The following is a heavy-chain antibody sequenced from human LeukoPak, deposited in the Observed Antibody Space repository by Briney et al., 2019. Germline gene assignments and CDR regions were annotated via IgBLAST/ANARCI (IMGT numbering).Heavy chain of an antibody. CDR1: GYTFTSYD. Sequence: ASVKVSCKASGYTFTSYDINWVRQATGQGLEWMGWMNPNSGNTGYAQKFQGRVTMTRNTSISTAYMELSSLRSEDTAVYYCARYSKIVVAVAAFSRGHGMDVWGQGTTVTVSS. J-gene: IGHJ6*02. CDR2: MNPNSGNT. D-gene: IGHD2-15*01. V-gene: IGHV1-8*01. CDR3: ARYSKIVVAVAAFSRGHGMDV.